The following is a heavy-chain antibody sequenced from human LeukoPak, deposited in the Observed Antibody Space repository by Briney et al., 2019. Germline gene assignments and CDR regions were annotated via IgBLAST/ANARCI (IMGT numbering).Heavy chain of an antibody. CDR2: IYYSGST. V-gene: IGHV4-39*01. J-gene: IGHJ5*02. D-gene: IGHD3-10*01. CDR1: GGSISSSSYY. Sequence: PSETLSLTCTVSGGSISSSSYYWGWIRQPPGKGLEWIGSIYYSGSTYYNPSLKSRVTISVDTSKNQFSLKLSSVTAADTAVYYCARVKYYYGPFDPWGQGTLVTVSS. CDR3: ARVKYYYGPFDP.